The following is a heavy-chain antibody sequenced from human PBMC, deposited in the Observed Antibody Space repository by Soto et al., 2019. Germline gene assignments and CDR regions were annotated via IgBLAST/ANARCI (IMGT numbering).Heavy chain of an antibody. CDR1: GGSISSYY. D-gene: IGHD2-15*01. J-gene: IGHJ3*02. Sequence: SETLSLTCTVSGGSISSYYWSWIRQPPGKGLEWIGYIYYSGSTNYNPCLKSRVTISVDTSKNQFSLKLSSVTAADTAVYYCARQHGLGYCSGGSCPRAAFDIWGQGTIVTVSS. CDR2: IYYSGST. V-gene: IGHV4-59*08. CDR3: ARQHGLGYCSGGSCPRAAFDI.